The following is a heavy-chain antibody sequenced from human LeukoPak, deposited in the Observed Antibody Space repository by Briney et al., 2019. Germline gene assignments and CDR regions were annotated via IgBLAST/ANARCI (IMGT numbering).Heavy chain of an antibody. Sequence: PGGSLRLSCAASGFTFSSYAMSWVRQAPGKGLGWVSAISGSGGSTYYADSVKGRFTISRDNSKNTLYLQMNSLRAEDTAVYYCAKANDIVVVVAPFDYWGQRTLVTVCS. CDR3: AKANDIVVVVAPFDY. D-gene: IGHD2-15*01. V-gene: IGHV3-23*01. J-gene: IGHJ4*02. CDR1: GFTFSSYA. CDR2: ISGSGGST.